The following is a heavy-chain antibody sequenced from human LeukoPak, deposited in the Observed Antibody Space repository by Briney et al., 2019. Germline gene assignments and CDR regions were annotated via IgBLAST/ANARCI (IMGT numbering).Heavy chain of an antibody. J-gene: IGHJ4*02. CDR1: GFTFSSYS. CDR3: ARVSYGSGSYHFDY. Sequence: GGSLRLSCTASGFTFSSYSMNWVRQAPGKGLEWGSSISSSSSYIYYADSVKGRFTISRDNAKNSLYLQMNSLRAEDTAVYYCARVSYGSGSYHFDYWGQGTLVTVSS. CDR2: ISSSSSYI. D-gene: IGHD3-10*01. V-gene: IGHV3-21*01.